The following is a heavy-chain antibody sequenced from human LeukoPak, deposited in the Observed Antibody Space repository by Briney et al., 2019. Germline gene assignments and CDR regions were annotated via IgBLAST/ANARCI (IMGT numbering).Heavy chain of an antibody. J-gene: IGHJ4*02. V-gene: IGHV3-9*01. D-gene: IGHD6-13*01. CDR2: ISWNSGSI. CDR3: AKALIPYSSSWYRFDY. CDR1: GFTFSTYA. Sequence: GGSLRLSCAASGFTFSTYAMHWVRQAPGKGLEWVSGISWNSGSIGYADSVKGRFTISRDNAKNSLYLQMNSLRAEDTALYYCAKALIPYSSSWYRFDYWGQGTLVTVSS.